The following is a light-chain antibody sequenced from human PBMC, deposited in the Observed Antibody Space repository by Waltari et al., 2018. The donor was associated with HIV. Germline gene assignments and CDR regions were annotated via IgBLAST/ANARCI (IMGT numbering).Light chain of an antibody. CDR3: AAWDDSLSVV. Sequence: PGQRVTISCSGSSSNLGRNFVYWYQQLPETAPKLLIYRNNQRPSGVPDRFSGSKSGTSASLAISGLRSEDEADYYCAAWDDSLSVVFGGGTKLTVL. V-gene: IGLV1-47*01. CDR2: RNN. CDR1: SSNLGRNF. J-gene: IGLJ2*01.